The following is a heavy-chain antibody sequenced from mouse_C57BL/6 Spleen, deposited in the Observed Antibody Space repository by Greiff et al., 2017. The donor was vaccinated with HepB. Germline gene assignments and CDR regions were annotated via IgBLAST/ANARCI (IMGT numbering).Heavy chain of an antibody. CDR2: ISSGSSTI. Sequence: EVKLMESGGGLVKPGGSLKLSCAASGFTFSDYGMHWVRQAPEKGLEWVAYISSGSSTIYYADTVKGRFTISSDNAKNTLFLQMTSLRSEDTAMYYCASYYGSSYDWYFDVWGTGTTVTVSS. V-gene: IGHV5-17*01. J-gene: IGHJ1*03. CDR3: ASYYGSSYDWYFDV. D-gene: IGHD1-1*01. CDR1: GFTFSDYG.